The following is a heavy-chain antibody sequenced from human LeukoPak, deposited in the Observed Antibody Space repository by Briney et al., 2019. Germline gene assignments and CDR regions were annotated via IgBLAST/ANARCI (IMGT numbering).Heavy chain of an antibody. V-gene: IGHV3-64D*09. CDR3: VEEIGFYDY. CDR2: ISSNGGST. J-gene: IGHJ4*02. D-gene: IGHD3-16*01. CDR1: GFTFRNSP. Sequence: GGSLRLSCSASGFTFRNSPMHWVRQAPGKGLEYVSAISSNGGSTYYGDSVKGRFTIFRDNSKNALYLQMSSLRVEDTALYYCVEEIGFYDYWGQGTLVTVSS.